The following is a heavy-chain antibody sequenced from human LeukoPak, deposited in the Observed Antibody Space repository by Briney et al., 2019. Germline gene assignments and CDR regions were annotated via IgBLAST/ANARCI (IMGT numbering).Heavy chain of an antibody. CDR1: GFTFGSYA. V-gene: IGHV3-23*01. Sequence: GGSLRLSCAASGFTFGSYAMSWVRQAPGKGLEWVSAISGSGGSTYYADSVKGRFTISRDNSKNTLYLQMNSLRAEDPAVYYCAKDSGATYLDYWGQGTLVTVSS. D-gene: IGHD1-26*01. J-gene: IGHJ4*02. CDR3: AKDSGATYLDY. CDR2: ISGSGGST.